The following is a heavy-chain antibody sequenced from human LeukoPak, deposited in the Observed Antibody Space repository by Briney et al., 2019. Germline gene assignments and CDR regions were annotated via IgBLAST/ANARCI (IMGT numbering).Heavy chain of an antibody. D-gene: IGHD2-15*01. CDR1: GYTFTGYY. V-gene: IGHV1-2*02. CDR3: ARVQRVSTSRFVVVVAPFDP. CDR2: INPNSGGT. J-gene: IGHJ5*02. Sequence: GASVKVSCKASGYTFTGYYMHWVRQAPGQGLEWMGWINPNSGGTNYAQKFQGRVTITRNTSISTAYMELSSLRSEDTAVYYCARVQRVSTSRFVVVVAPFDPWGQGTLVTVSS.